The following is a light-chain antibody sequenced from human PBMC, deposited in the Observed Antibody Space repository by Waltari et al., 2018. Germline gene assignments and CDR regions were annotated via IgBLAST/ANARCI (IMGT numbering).Light chain of an antibody. J-gene: IGKJ2*01. CDR2: KVS. V-gene: IGKV2-30*01. CDR3: MQGTHWPPYT. CDR1: QSLVYPEGNTY. Sequence: DVVMTQSPLSLPVTLGQPAAISCRSSQSLVYPEGNTYLNWFQQRPGQSPRRLIYKVSNRDSGVPDRFSGSGSGTDFTLKISRVEAEDVGVYYCMQGTHWPPYTFGQGTKLEIK.